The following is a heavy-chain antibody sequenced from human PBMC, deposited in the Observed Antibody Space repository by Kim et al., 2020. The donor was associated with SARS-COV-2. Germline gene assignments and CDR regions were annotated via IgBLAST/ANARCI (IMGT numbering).Heavy chain of an antibody. Sequence: PSFQGQVTISADKAINTAHLQWSSLRASDTAMYYCARRYYDSSGFEYFDYWGQGTLVTVSS. V-gene: IGHV5-51*01. J-gene: IGHJ4*02. D-gene: IGHD3-22*01. CDR3: ARRYYDSSGFEYFDY.